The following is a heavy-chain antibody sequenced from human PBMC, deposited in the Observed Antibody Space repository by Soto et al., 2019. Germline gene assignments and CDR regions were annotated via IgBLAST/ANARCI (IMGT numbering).Heavy chain of an antibody. CDR1: VVCFSGVY. V-gene: IGHV4-34*01. Sequence: QVKLQQWGAGLLKPSETLSLTCAVYVVCFSGVYWRWSRPPPGQGLEWMGEINHSGRTNYNTSLKRRVTISVDTSKNQFSLKLGSVTAADTAVDYCARGGRHYGDDGLFGIWGPGTMVTVSS. J-gene: IGHJ3*02. D-gene: IGHD4-17*01. CDR3: ARGGRHYGDDGLFGI. CDR2: INHSGRT.